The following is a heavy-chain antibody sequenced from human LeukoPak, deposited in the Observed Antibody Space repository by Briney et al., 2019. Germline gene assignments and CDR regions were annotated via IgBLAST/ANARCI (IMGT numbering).Heavy chain of an antibody. CDR1: GGSFSGYY. J-gene: IGHJ6*02. CDR2: INHSGST. CDR3: ARGPGGYCSSTSCWGMDV. Sequence: SETLSLTCAVYGGSFSGYYWSWIRQPPGKGLEWTGEINHSGSTNYNPSLKSRVTISVDTSKNQFSLKLSSVTAADTAVYYCARGPGGYCSSTSCWGMDVWGQGTTVTVSS. V-gene: IGHV4-34*01. D-gene: IGHD2-2*01.